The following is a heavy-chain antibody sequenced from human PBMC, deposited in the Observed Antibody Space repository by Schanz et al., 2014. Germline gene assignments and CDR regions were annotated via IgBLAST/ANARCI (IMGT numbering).Heavy chain of an antibody. J-gene: IGHJ4*02. CDR1: GFSFSDYG. D-gene: IGHD1-1*01. Sequence: VQLVESGGGLVQPGGSLRLSCAGSGFSFSDYGMHWVRQAPGRGLEWVAVISYHGSERYYADSVKGRFTISRDNAKSSLHLQMNSLRADDTAVYYCARDGVAATTDFEYWGQGALVTVSS. CDR3: ARDGVAATTDFEY. V-gene: IGHV3-30*03. CDR2: ISYHGSER.